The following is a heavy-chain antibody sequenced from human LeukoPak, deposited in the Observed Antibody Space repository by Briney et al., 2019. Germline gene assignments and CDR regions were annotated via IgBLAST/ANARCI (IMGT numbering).Heavy chain of an antibody. V-gene: IGHV3-48*03. J-gene: IGHJ4*02. D-gene: IGHD2-2*01. CDR2: ISSSGSTI. CDR1: GFTFSSYE. Sequence: GGSLRLSCAAAGFTFSSYEMNWVRQAPGKGREWVSYISSSGSTIYYADCVKGRLTIYRDNAKNSVYMQMNSLRAEDTAVYYCAKVPVVPAAMMGFDYWGQGTLVTVSS. CDR3: AKVPVVPAAMMGFDY.